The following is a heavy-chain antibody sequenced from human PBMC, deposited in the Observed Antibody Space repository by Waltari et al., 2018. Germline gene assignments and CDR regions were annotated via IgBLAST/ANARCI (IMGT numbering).Heavy chain of an antibody. V-gene: IGHV3-21*02. J-gene: IGHJ4*02. CDR1: GLSCRSDS. Sequence: EVQLVESGGGLVKPGGSLRLSCAAAGLSCRSDSMGWVRQAPGKGLQWVSTISSTSSYIYDTDSLRGRFAISRDNARDSLYLQMNSLRAEDTAVYYCARDPGSGRYFDYWGQGTLVTVSS. CDR3: ARDPGSGRYFDY. D-gene: IGHD1-26*01. CDR2: ISSTSSYI.